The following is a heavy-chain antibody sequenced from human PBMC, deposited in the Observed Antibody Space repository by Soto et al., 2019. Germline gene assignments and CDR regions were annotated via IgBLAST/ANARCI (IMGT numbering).Heavy chain of an antibody. CDR2: ISGSGGST. CDR1: GFTFSNYA. CDR3: AKDLDTYVGPFDY. Sequence: GGSLRLSCAASGFTFSNYAMSLVRQAPGKGLEWVSGISGSGGSTYYADSVKGRFTISRDNSKNTLSLQMNSLRADDTAVYYCAKDLDTYVGPFDYWGQGTLVTVSS. J-gene: IGHJ4*02. V-gene: IGHV3-23*01. D-gene: IGHD5-18*01.